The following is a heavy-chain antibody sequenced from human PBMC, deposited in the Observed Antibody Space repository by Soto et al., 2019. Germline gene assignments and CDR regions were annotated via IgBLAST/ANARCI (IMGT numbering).Heavy chain of an antibody. J-gene: IGHJ6*02. CDR3: TRVREYQISSYYYYGMDV. V-gene: IGHV3-72*01. CDR2: SRDKAQGYST. CDR1: GFTLSDHY. D-gene: IGHD2-2*01. Sequence: GGSLRLSCAGSGFTLSDHYIDWVRQAPGKGLEWVGRSRDKAQGYSTVYAASVKGRFTTSRDESKSIAYLQMNSLKTEDTAVYYCTRVREYQISSYYYYGMDVWGQGTTVTVSS.